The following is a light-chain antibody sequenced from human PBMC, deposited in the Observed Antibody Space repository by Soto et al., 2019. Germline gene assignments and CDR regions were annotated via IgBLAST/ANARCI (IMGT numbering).Light chain of an antibody. CDR2: GAF. J-gene: IGKJ4*01. V-gene: IGKV3-15*01. CDR3: QQYNNWPPLT. CDR1: QSVSSN. Sequence: EIVMTQSPATLSVSPGERATLSCRASQSVSSNLAWYQQRPAQAPRLLIYGAFTRATGIPARFSGSGSGTEFTLTIRSLQSEDFAVYYCQQYNNWPPLTFGGGTKVEI.